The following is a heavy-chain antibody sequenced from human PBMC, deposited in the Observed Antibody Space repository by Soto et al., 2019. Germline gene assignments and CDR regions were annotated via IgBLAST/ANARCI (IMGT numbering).Heavy chain of an antibody. D-gene: IGHD3-10*01. CDR3: AKDSVGFGELLFQPNHYYYYMDV. Sequence: GGSLRLSCAASGFTFSSYAMSWVRQAPGKGLEWVSAISGSGGSTYYADSVKGRFTISRDNSKNTLYLQMNSLRAEDTAVYYCAKDSVGFGELLFQPNHYYYYMDVWGKGTTVTVSS. J-gene: IGHJ6*03. V-gene: IGHV3-23*01. CDR1: GFTFSSYA. CDR2: ISGSGGST.